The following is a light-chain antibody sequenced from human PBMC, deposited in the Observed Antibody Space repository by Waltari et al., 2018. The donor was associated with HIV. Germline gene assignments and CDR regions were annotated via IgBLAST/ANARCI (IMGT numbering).Light chain of an antibody. CDR1: HGIGNL. Sequence: DIQLTQSPSFLSASVGDRVTITCRASHGIGNLLAWYQQMPGKAPKLLLYAASTLHSEVPSRFSGSGSGTVFTLTISSLQPEDSAIYYCQQLNSFLPFGGGTQV. V-gene: IGKV1-9*01. CDR2: AAS. CDR3: QQLNSFLP. J-gene: IGKJ4*01.